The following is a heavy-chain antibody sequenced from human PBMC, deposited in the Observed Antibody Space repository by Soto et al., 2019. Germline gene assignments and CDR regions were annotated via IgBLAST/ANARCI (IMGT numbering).Heavy chain of an antibody. V-gene: IGHV3-30*18. CDR2: ISYDGSNK. D-gene: IGHD5-18*01. J-gene: IGHJ4*02. CDR3: AKHTELWLDY. CDR1: GFTFSSYG. Sequence: GGSLRLSCAASGFTFSSYGMHWVRQAPGKGLEWVAVISYDGSNKYYADSVKGRFTISRDNSKNTLYLQMNSLRAEDTAVYYCAKHTELWLDYWGQGTLVTVSS.